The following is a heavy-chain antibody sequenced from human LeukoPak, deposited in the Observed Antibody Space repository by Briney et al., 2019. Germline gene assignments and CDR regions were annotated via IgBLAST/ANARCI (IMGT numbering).Heavy chain of an antibody. V-gene: IGHV3-23*01. CDR1: GFTFSSYA. CDR3: AKVPIFGVVPDYFDY. CDR2: ISGSGGST. Sequence: PGGSLRLSCAASGFTFSSYAMSWVRQAPGKGLEWVSAISGSGGSTYYADSVKGRFTISRDNSKNTLYLQMNSLRAEDTAVYYCAKVPIFGVVPDYFDYWGQGTLVTVSS. D-gene: IGHD3-3*01. J-gene: IGHJ4*02.